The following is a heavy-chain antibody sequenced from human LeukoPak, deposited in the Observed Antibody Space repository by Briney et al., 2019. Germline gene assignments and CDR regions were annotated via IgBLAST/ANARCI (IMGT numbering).Heavy chain of an antibody. CDR1: GFTVSSNY. J-gene: IGHJ4*02. D-gene: IGHD5-12*01. CDR2: IGGSDGNT. V-gene: IGHV3-23*01. Sequence: GGSLRLSCAASGFTVSSNYMSWVRQAPGMGLEWVSAIGGSDGNTYYADSVKGRFTISRDNSKNSLYLQINSLRVDDTAVYYCAKVQYSDYDMNFDSWGQGTLVTVSS. CDR3: AKVQYSDYDMNFDS.